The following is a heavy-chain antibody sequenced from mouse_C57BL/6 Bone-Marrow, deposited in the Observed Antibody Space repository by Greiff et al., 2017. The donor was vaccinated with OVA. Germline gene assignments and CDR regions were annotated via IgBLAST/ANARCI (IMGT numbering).Heavy chain of an antibody. CDR1: GYAFTNYL. Sequence: QVQLQQSGAELVRPGTSVKVSCKASGYAFTNYLIEWVKQRPGQGLEWIGRIHPSDSDTNYNQKFKGKATLTVDKSSSTAYMQLSSLTSEDSAVYYCAIKGEHGVVAPYWYFDVWGTGTTVTVSS. V-gene: IGHV1-74*01. J-gene: IGHJ1*03. CDR2: IHPSDSDT. D-gene: IGHD1-1*01. CDR3: AIKGEHGVVAPYWYFDV.